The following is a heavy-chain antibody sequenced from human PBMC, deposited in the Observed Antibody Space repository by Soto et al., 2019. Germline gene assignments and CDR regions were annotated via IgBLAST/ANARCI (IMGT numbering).Heavy chain of an antibody. CDR3: ARGRNYYDSSGYLDY. CDR2: INHSGST. CDR1: GGSFGGYY. D-gene: IGHD3-22*01. J-gene: IGHJ4*02. V-gene: IGHV4-34*01. Sequence: PSETLSLTCAVYGGSFGGYYWSWIRQPPGKGLEWIGEINHSGSTNYNPSLKSRVTISVDTSKNQFSLKLSSVTAADTAVYYCARGRNYYDSSGYLDYWGQGTLVTVSS.